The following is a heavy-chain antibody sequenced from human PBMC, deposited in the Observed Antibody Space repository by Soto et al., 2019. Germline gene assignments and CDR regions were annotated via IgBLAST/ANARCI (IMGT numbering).Heavy chain of an antibody. D-gene: IGHD2-15*01. J-gene: IGHJ5*02. CDR3: ARHHAVFVVFTFAT. CDR1: DRSISSTSSD. CDR2: IYYSGST. Sequence: PSDAPSLTRTVSDRSISSTSSDSGWIRQPPGKGLEWIGSIYYSGSTYYNPSLKSRVTISVDTSKNQFSLKLSSVTAADTAVYYWARHHAVFVVFTFATCGQSTLVSGSA. V-gene: IGHV4-39*01.